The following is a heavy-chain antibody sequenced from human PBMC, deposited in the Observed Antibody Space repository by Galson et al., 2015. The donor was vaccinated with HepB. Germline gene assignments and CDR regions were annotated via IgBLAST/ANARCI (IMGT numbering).Heavy chain of an antibody. CDR3: AKDRLDYGVGGSIDD. V-gene: IGHV3-23*01. Sequence: SLRLACAASGFTFSTSGMNCVHQAPANGLQWVPTISNDGGYTNFAESVKGRFTIARDNSKNIVYLQLNNVRAEDTAVYYCAKDRLDYGVGGSIDDWGQGTLVTVSS. CDR1: GFTFSTSG. D-gene: IGHD4-17*01. J-gene: IGHJ4*02. CDR2: ISNDGGYT.